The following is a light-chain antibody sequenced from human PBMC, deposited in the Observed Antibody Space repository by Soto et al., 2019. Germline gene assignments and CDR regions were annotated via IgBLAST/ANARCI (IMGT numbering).Light chain of an antibody. CDR3: QHYNSYSSWT. CDR2: TAS. CDR1: QSLDSF. Sequence: DIQMPQSPSTLSASVGDRVTITCRASQSLDSFLAWYQQKPGRAPKLLIYTASVLETGVPSRFSGSGSETEFTLTISSLQPDDFATYYCQHYNSYSSWTFGQWTKVDIK. V-gene: IGKV1-5*03. J-gene: IGKJ1*01.